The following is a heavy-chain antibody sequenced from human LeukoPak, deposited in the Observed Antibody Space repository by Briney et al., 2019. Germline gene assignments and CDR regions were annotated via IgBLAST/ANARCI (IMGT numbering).Heavy chain of an antibody. D-gene: IGHD2-2*01. J-gene: IGHJ5*02. CDR3: ARDIVVVPGWFDP. V-gene: IGHV3-21*01. Sequence: GGSLRLSCAASGVTFSSYSMNWVRQAPGKGLEWVSSISSSSSYIYYADSVKSRFTISRDNAKNSLYLQMNSLRAEDTAVYYCARDIVVVPGWFDPWGQGTLVTVSS. CDR1: GVTFSSYS. CDR2: ISSSSSYI.